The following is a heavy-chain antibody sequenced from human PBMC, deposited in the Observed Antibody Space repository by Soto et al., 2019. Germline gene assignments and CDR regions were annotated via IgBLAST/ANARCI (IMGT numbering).Heavy chain of an antibody. D-gene: IGHD2-2*02. CDR3: AKKNDIVVVPAAIHP. Sequence: GGSLRLSCEASGFIFSTYAMSWVRQAPGKGLEWVSAISGSGGSTYYADSVKGRFTSSRDNSKNTLYLQMNSLRAEDTAVYYCAKKNDIVVVPAAIHPWGQGTLVTVS. CDR2: ISGSGGST. J-gene: IGHJ5*02. V-gene: IGHV3-23*01. CDR1: GFIFSTYA.